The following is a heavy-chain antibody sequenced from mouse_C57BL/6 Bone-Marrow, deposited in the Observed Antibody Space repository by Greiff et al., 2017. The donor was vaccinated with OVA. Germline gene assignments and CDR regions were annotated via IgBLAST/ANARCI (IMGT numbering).Heavy chain of an antibody. CDR1: GFNIKDDY. CDR2: IDPENGDT. V-gene: IGHV14-4*01. Sequence: EVQLQQSGAELVRPGASVTLSCTASGFNIKDDYMHWVKQRPEQGLEWIGWIDPENGDTEYASKFPGQATITADTSSNTAYLLLSSLTSEDAAVYYCTTPPSWDFDVWGTGTTVTVSS. CDR3: TTPPSWDFDV. J-gene: IGHJ1*03.